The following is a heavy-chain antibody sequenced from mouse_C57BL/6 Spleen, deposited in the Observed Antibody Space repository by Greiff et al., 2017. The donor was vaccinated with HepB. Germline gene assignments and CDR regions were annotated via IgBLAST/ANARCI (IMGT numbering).Heavy chain of an antibody. CDR1: GYTFTSYW. CDR2: IDPSDSYT. J-gene: IGHJ2*01. D-gene: IGHD1-1*01. Sequence: QVQLKQPGAELVRPGTSVKLSCKASGYTFTSYWMHWVKQRPGQGLEWIGVIDPSDSYTNYNQKFKGKATLTVDTSSSTAYMQLSSLTSEDSAVYYCAREDYSSDYWGQGTTLTVSS. CDR3: AREDYSSDY. V-gene: IGHV1-59*01.